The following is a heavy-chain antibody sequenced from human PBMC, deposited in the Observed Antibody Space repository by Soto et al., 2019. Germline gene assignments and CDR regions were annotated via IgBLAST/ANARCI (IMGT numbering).Heavy chain of an antibody. V-gene: IGHV3-30*03. J-gene: IGHJ6*02. CDR2: ISADGGTK. CDR3: ASGNPAA. Sequence: GGSLRLSCVASGFTFSNFAIHWIRQTPGRGLEWVAVISADGGTKSYAASVKGRFTISRDNSKKTLYLQMDSLTPADTAPYYYASGNPAAGGQGTSATVSS. CDR1: GFTFSNFA.